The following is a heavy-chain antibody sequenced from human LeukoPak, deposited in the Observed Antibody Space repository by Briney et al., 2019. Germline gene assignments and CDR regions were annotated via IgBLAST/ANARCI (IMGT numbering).Heavy chain of an antibody. V-gene: IGHV5-51*01. CDR2: IYPGDSDT. Sequence: GESLKISCEASGYSFTNFWVAWVRQMPGKGLEWMGSIYPGDSDTRYSPSFQGQVTISADKSISTAYLQWSSLKASDTAMYYCARRVDGCWYFDYWGQGTLVTVSS. CDR1: GYSFTNFW. CDR3: ARRVDGCWYFDY. J-gene: IGHJ4*02. D-gene: IGHD5-24*01.